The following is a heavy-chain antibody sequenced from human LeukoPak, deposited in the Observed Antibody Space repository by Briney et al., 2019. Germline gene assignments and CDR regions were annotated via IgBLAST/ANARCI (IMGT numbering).Heavy chain of an antibody. CDR1: GFTFSSSP. CDR3: VREMGSGTHYCLEF. Sequence: GGSLRLSCSASGFTFSSSPMHWVRQAPGKGLEYVSSINPSGSFVSYADFAKGRFTISRDNWRNTLHLQMNSLTPDDTAIYYCVREMGSGTHYCLEFWGQGALVTVSA. V-gene: IGHV3-64D*06. J-gene: IGHJ4*02. D-gene: IGHD3-10*01. CDR2: INPSGSFV.